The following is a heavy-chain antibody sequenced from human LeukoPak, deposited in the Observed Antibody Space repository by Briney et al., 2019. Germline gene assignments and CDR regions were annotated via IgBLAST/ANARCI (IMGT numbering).Heavy chain of an antibody. CDR2: ISGSGGST. CDR3: ARLGRKGSSWYNWFDP. CDR1: GFTFSGYA. J-gene: IGHJ5*02. V-gene: IGHV3-23*01. Sequence: GGSLRLSCAASGFTFSGYAMSWVRQAPGKGLEWVSAISGSGGSTYYADSVKGRFTISRDNSKNTLYLQMNSLRAEDTAVYYCARLGRKGSSWYNWFDPWGQGTLVTVSS. D-gene: IGHD6-13*01.